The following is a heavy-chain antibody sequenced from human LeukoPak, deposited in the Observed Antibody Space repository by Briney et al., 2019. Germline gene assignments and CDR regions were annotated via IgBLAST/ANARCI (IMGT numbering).Heavy chain of an antibody. D-gene: IGHD5-18*01. V-gene: IGHV1-69*13. CDR1: GYTFTSYG. CDR2: IIPIFGTA. J-gene: IGHJ4*02. CDR3: ARDSGYSYGDY. Sequence: GAPVKVSCKASGYTFTSYGISWVRQAPGQGLEWMGGIIPIFGTANYAQKFQGRVTITADESTSTAYMELSSLRSEDTAVYYCARDSGYSYGDYWGQGTLVTVSS.